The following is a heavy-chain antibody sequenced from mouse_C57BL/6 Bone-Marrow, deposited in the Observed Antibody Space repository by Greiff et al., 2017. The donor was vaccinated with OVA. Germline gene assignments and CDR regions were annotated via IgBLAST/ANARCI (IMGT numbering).Heavy chain of an antibody. CDR1: GYAFSSYW. CDR3: ARKGSYYYGPSMDY. V-gene: IGHV1-80*01. D-gene: IGHD1-1*01. Sequence: QVQLQQSGAELVKPGASVKISCKASGYAFSSYWMNWVKQRPGKGLEWIGQIYPGDGDTNYNGKFKGKATLTADKSSSTAYMQLSSLTSEDSAVYFCARKGSYYYGPSMDYWGQGTSVTVSS. J-gene: IGHJ4*01. CDR2: IYPGDGDT.